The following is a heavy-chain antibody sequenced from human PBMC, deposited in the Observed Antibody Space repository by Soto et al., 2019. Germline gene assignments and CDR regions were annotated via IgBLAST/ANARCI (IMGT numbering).Heavy chain of an antibody. V-gene: IGHV3-23*01. Sequence: EVQLLASGGGFVQPEGSLRLSCEASGFAFSVYAMTLVRQAPGKGLEWVSTISGSGGTTYYADSMKGRFTISRDNSKNTLDLQIDSLRAEDTAVYYCATCRGVILHPVNWGQGSLVTVSS. CDR3: ATCRGVILHPVN. CDR2: ISGSGGTT. CDR1: GFAFSVYA. J-gene: IGHJ4*02. D-gene: IGHD3-10*01.